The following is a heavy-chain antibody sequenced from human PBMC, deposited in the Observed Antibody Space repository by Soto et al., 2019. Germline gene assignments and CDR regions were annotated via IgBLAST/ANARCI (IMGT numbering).Heavy chain of an antibody. D-gene: IGHD1-26*01. J-gene: IGHJ4*02. V-gene: IGHV3-72*01. Sequence: EVQLVESGGGLVQPGGSLRLSCAASGFTFSDHYMDWVRQAPGKGLEWVGRSRNKANSYSTEYAASVKGRFTISRDESKNSLYLQMNCLKTEDTAVYYCARFSGSYTRGLDYWGQGTLVTVSS. CDR3: ARFSGSYTRGLDY. CDR2: SRNKANSYST. CDR1: GFTFSDHY.